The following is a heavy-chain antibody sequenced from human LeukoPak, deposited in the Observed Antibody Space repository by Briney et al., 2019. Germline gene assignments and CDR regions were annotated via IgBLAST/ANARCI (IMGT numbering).Heavy chain of an antibody. CDR2: INSDGSST. CDR1: GFTFSIYW. D-gene: IGHD6-6*01. J-gene: IGHJ4*02. V-gene: IGHV3-74*01. CDR3: ARDPITARPLDY. Sequence: GGSLRLSCAASGFTFSIYWMHWVRQAPGKGLVWVSRINSDGSSTSYADSVKGRFTISRDNAKNTLYLQMNSLRAEDTAVYYCARDPITARPLDYWGQGTLVTVSS.